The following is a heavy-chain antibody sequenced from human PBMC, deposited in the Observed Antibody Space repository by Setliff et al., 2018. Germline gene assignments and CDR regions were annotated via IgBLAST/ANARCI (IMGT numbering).Heavy chain of an antibody. D-gene: IGHD3-10*01. CDR3: TTELDYYGSGSYYNNHPNDY. J-gene: IGHJ4*02. CDR2: IKSKTDGGTT. CDR1: GFTFSNAW. V-gene: IGHV3-15*01. Sequence: GGSLRLSCAASGFTFSNAWMSWVRQAPGKGLEWVGRIKSKTDGGTTDYAAPVKGRFTISRDDSKNTLYLQMNSLKTENTAVYYCTTELDYYGSGSYYNNHPNDYWGQGTLVTVSS.